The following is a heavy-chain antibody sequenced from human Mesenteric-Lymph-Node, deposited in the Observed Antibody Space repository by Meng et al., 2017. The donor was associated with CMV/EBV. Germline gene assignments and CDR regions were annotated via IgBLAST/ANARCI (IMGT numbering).Heavy chain of an antibody. D-gene: IGHD6-13*01. V-gene: IGHV2-5*02. Sequence: QITLKESGPTLVNPTQTLTLYCSFSGFSLRTSGVGVVWIRQPTGKALEWLALIYWDDDKRYSPSLKSRLTITKGTSKNQVVLTMTNMDPVDTATYYCAHSSGIAAAGPFYFDYWGQGTLVTVSS. J-gene: IGHJ4*02. CDR1: GFSLRTSGVG. CDR2: IYWDDDK. CDR3: AHSSGIAAAGPFYFDY.